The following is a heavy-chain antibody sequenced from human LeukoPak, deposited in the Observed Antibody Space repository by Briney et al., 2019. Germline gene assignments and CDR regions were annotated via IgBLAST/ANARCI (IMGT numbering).Heavy chain of an antibody. CDR3: ARQHCSGGDCYFFD. Sequence: GGSLRLSCAASGFTVSSNYMSWVRQAPGKGLEWVALIWYGGNNKYYADSVKGRFTISRDSSKNTLYLQLNSLRAEDTAVYYCARQHCSGGDCYFFDWGQGTLVTVSS. D-gene: IGHD2-15*01. CDR1: GFTVSSNY. V-gene: IGHV3-33*08. CDR2: IWYGGNNK. J-gene: IGHJ4*02.